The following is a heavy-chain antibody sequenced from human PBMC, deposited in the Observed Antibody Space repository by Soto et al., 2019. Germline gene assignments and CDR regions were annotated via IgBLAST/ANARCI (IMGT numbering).Heavy chain of an antibody. D-gene: IGHD6-6*01. CDR2: IYYSGST. V-gene: IGHV4-59*08. CDR1: GGSISSYY. J-gene: IGHJ4*02. CDR3: ARHVRPLVRRDYSSSSVYFDY. Sequence: SETLSLTCTVSGGSISSYYWSWIRQPPGKGLEWIGYIYYSGSTNYNPSLKSRVTISVDTSKNQFSLKLSSVTAADTAVYYCARHVRPLVRRDYSSSSVYFDYWGQGTLVTVSS.